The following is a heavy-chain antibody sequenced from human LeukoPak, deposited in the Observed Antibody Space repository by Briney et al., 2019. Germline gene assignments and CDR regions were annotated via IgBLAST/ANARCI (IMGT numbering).Heavy chain of an antibody. CDR1: GFTFSSYD. D-gene: IGHD4-23*01. CDR3: AKDSRTVDFDY. V-gene: IGHV3-30*02. Sequence: GGSLRLSCAASGFTFSSYDMHWVRQAPGKGLEWVAFIRYDGSNKYYADSVKGRFTISRDNSKNTLYLQTNSLRAEDTAVYYCAKDSRTVDFDYWGQGTLVTVSS. CDR2: IRYDGSNK. J-gene: IGHJ4*02.